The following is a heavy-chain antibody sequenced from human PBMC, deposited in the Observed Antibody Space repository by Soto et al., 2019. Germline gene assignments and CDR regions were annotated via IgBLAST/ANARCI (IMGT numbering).Heavy chain of an antibody. Sequence: EVQLVESGGGVVPPGGSLRLSCAASGFTFSAYWMHWVRQAPGKGLMWVSRINGDGRTTSYADSVKGRFTISRENAKNTLYLQMNSLRAEATAVYYCARAAYGEYWFDPWGQGTLVTVSS. V-gene: IGHV3-74*01. CDR1: GFTFSAYW. J-gene: IGHJ5*02. CDR2: INGDGRTT. D-gene: IGHD4-17*01. CDR3: ARAAYGEYWFDP.